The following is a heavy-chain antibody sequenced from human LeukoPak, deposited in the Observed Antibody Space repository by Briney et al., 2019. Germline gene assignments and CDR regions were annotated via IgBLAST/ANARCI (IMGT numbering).Heavy chain of an antibody. D-gene: IGHD6-19*01. CDR1: GGTFSSYA. Sequence: ASVKVSCKASGGTFSSYAISWVRQAPAQGLEWMGGIIPIFGTANYAQKFQGRVTITADESTSTAYMELSSLRSEDTAVYYCARHSSGWSDAFDIWGQGTMVTVSS. CDR2: IIPIFGTA. V-gene: IGHV1-69*13. CDR3: ARHSSGWSDAFDI. J-gene: IGHJ3*02.